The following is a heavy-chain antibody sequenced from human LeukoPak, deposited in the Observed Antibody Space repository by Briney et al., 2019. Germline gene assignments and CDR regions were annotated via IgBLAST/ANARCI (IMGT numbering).Heavy chain of an antibody. CDR2: IYSGGST. J-gene: IGHJ3*02. D-gene: IGHD5-12*01. CDR3: ATLARYAFDI. V-gene: IGHV3-53*01. CDR1: GLTVSSKD. Sequence: GESLRLSCAASGLTVSSKDMSWVRQAPGKGLEWVSVIYSGGSTYYADSVKGRFTISRDNSKNTLYLQINSLRAEDTAVYYCATLARYAFDIWGQGTMVTVSS.